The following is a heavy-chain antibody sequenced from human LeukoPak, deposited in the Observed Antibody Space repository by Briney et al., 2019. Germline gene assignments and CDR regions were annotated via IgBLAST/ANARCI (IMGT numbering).Heavy chain of an antibody. CDR3: ARDLAVAGTYGMDV. CDR2: IYTSGSA. J-gene: IGHJ6*02. Sequence: PSETLSLTCTVSGGSISSYYWSWIRQPAGKGLEWIGRIYTSGSANYNPSLKSRVTMSVDTSENQFSLKLSSVTAADTAVYYCARDLAVAGTYGMDVWGQGTTVTVSS. D-gene: IGHD6-19*01. V-gene: IGHV4-4*07. CDR1: GGSISSYY.